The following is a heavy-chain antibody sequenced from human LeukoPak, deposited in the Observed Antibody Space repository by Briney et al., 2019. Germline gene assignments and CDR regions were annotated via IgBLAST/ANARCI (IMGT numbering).Heavy chain of an antibody. V-gene: IGHV3-30*03. Sequence: PGGSLRLSCAASGFNFDIYGMHWVRQAPGKGLEWVAFISYTGNDTFYTDSVKGRFTISRDNAKNSLYLQMNSLRAEDTAVYYCARIPLKNRVVIAPEDAFDVWGQGTMVTVSS. CDR2: ISYTGNDT. CDR1: GFNFDIYG. J-gene: IGHJ3*01. D-gene: IGHD2-21*01. CDR3: ARIPLKNRVVIAPEDAFDV.